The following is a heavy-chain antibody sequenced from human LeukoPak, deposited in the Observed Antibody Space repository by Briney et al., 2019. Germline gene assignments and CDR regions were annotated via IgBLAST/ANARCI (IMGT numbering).Heavy chain of an antibody. CDR2: IKSKTDGGTT. Sequence: PGGSLRLSCAASGFTFTSYAMSWVRQAPGKGLEWVGRIKSKTDGGTTDYAAPVKGRFTISRDDSKNTLYLQMNSLKTEDTAVYYCTTDIVATIDDYWGQGTLVTVSS. J-gene: IGHJ4*02. CDR1: GFTFTSYA. V-gene: IGHV3-15*01. D-gene: IGHD5-12*01. CDR3: TTDIVATIDDY.